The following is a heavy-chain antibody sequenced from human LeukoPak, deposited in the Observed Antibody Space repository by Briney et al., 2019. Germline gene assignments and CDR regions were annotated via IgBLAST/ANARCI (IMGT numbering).Heavy chain of an antibody. J-gene: IGHJ6*03. Sequence: GGSLRLSCAASGFTFSSYAMSWVRQAPGKGLEWVSAISGSGGSTYYADSVKGRFTISRDNSKNTLYLQMNSLRAEDTAVYYCAKSGYCSGGSCYYYYYMDVWGKGTPVTVSS. CDR1: GFTFSSYA. CDR3: AKSGYCSGGSCYYYYYMDV. V-gene: IGHV3-23*01. D-gene: IGHD2-15*01. CDR2: ISGSGGST.